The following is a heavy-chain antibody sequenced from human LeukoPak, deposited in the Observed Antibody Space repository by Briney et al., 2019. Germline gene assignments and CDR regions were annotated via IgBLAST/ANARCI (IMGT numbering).Heavy chain of an antibody. D-gene: IGHD1-26*01. CDR2: LNPSGGSP. J-gene: IGHJ6*01. CDR1: GYTFTSYY. CDR3: ARGDSGYYYGMDV. V-gene: IGHV1-46*01. Sequence: ASVKVSCKASGYTFTSYYIHWVRQAPGQGLEWMGVLNPSGGSPIYPQKFQGRVTMTRDTSTSTVYVELSSLRSEGTAVYYCARGDSGYYYGMDVWGQGTTVTVSS.